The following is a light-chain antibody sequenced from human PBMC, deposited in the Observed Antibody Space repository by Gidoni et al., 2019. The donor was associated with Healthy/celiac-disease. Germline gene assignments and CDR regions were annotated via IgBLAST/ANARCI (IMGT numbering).Light chain of an antibody. V-gene: IGKV1-5*01. CDR3: QQYNSYSG. CDR1: QSISSW. J-gene: IGKJ2*03. CDR2: DAS. Sequence: DIQMTQSPSTLSASVGDSVTITCRASQSISSWLAWYQQKPGKAPKLLIYDASSLESGVPSRFSGSGAGTEFTLTISSLQPDDFATYYCQQYNSYSGFGQGTKLEIK.